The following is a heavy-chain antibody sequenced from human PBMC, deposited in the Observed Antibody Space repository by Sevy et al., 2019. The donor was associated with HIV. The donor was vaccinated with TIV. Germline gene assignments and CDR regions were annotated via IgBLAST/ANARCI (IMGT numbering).Heavy chain of an antibody. V-gene: IGHV1-2*06. CDR1: GYTFTGYY. Sequence: ASVKVSCKASGYTFTGYYMHWVRQAPGQGLEWMGRINPNSGGTNYAQKFQGRVTMTRDTSISTAYMELSRLRSDDTAVYYCARDHGYYGFWSGYQHYYYYYGMDVWGQGTTVTVSS. CDR2: INPNSGGT. D-gene: IGHD3-3*01. J-gene: IGHJ6*02. CDR3: ARDHGYYGFWSGYQHYYYYYGMDV.